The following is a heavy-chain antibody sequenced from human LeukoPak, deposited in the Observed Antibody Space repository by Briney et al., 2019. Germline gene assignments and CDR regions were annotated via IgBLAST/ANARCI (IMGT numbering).Heavy chain of an antibody. CDR1: GYSFTGYY. J-gene: IGHJ4*02. CDR2: INPKNGGT. V-gene: IGHV1-2*02. CDR3: ARRGAYFDY. Sequence: ASVKVSCKTSGYSFTGYYMHWVRQAPEQGLEWMGWINPKNGGTNYPQKFQGRVTMTTDTSVGTAYMELSSLASDDTAVYYCARRGAYFDYWGQGTLVTVSS.